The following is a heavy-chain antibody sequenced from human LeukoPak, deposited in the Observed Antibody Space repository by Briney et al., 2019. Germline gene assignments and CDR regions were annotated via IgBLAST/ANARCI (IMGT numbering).Heavy chain of an antibody. J-gene: IGHJ4*02. CDR2: MNPNSGNT. CDR3: ARRVADHFDY. Sequence: ASVKVSCKASGYTFTNYNIHWVRQASGHGLEWMGGMNPNSGNTDSTQKFQGKLSMTRDTSVCTAYMELTSLRSDDTAVYYCARRVADHFDYWGQGTLVTVSS. D-gene: IGHD6-19*01. CDR1: GYTFTNYN. V-gene: IGHV1-8*01.